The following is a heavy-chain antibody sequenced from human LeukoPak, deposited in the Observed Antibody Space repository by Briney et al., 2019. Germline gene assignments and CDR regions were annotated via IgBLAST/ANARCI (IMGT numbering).Heavy chain of an antibody. V-gene: IGHV3-23*01. D-gene: IGHD2-21*01. CDR3: AKDGL. Sequence: GGSLRLSCAASGFTFSNDGMNWVRQAPGKGLEWVSGISTSGRTYYADSVKGRFTIPRDDSKNTLYLQMNSLRAEDTAVYYCAKDGLWGQGTQVTLSS. J-gene: IGHJ4*02. CDR1: GFTFSNDG. CDR2: ISTSGRT.